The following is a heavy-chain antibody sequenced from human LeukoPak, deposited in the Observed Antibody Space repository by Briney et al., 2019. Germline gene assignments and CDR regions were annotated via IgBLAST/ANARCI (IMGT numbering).Heavy chain of an antibody. J-gene: IGHJ4*02. Sequence: ASVKVSCKASGYTFIGYYLHWVRQAPGQGLEWIGWINPKSGDSNHAQKFQDRVTMTGDTSISTAYMELSSLRSNDTAVYYSARGDTATFDYWGQGTLVTVSS. CDR1: GYTFIGYY. CDR3: ARGDTATFDY. D-gene: IGHD5-18*01. V-gene: IGHV1-2*02. CDR2: INPKSGDS.